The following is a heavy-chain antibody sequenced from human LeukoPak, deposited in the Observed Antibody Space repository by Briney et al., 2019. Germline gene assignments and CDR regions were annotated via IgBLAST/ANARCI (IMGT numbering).Heavy chain of an antibody. D-gene: IGHD4-23*01. J-gene: IGHJ4*02. V-gene: IGHV4-59*01. Sequence: TSATLSLTCTVSGGSIDNYYWSWIRQPPGKGLEWIGYIYYSGSTDYNPSLKSRVTISIDASKNQFSLRLRSVTAADTAVYYCARAAIGSNSEFDYWGQGTLVTVSS. CDR1: GGSIDNYY. CDR3: ARAAIGSNSEFDY. CDR2: IYYSGST.